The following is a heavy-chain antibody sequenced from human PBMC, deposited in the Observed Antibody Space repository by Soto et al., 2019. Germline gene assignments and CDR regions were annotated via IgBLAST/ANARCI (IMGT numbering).Heavy chain of an antibody. J-gene: IGHJ6*03. CDR1: GYTFTGYY. V-gene: IGHV1-2*04. CDR3: ARGAPIPDYDFWSGYYGYYKYMDV. Sequence: ASVKVSCKASGYTFTGYYMHWVRQAPGQGLEWMGWINPNSGGTNYAQKFQGWVTMTRDTSISTAYMELSRLRSDDTAVYYCARGAPIPDYDFWSGYYGYYKYMDVWGKGTTVTISS. CDR2: INPNSGGT. D-gene: IGHD3-3*01.